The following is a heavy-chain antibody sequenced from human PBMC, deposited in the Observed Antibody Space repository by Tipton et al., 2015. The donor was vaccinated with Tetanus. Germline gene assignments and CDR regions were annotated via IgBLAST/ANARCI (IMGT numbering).Heavy chain of an antibody. CDR2: VYYSGDI. J-gene: IGHJ4*02. V-gene: IGHV4-61*01. CDR3: ARTVTFWSGYENSYYFDF. D-gene: IGHD3-3*01. Sequence: TLSLTCTVSGASVSGGTDYWTWIRQPPGKGLEWIGYVYYSGDINYNPSLKSRVTMSVDTSKNRFSLKLRSVTAADSAVYYCARTVTFWSGYENSYYFDFWGQGILVAVSS. CDR1: GASVSGGTDY.